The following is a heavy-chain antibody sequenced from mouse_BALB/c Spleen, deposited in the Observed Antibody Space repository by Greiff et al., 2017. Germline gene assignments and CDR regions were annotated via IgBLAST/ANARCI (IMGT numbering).Heavy chain of an antibody. V-gene: IGHV7-3*02. J-gene: IGHJ1*01. CDR3: AIETGTLSDWYFDV. Sequence: EVMLVESGGGLVQPGGSLRLSCATSGFTFTDYYMSWVRQPPGKALEWLGFIRNKANGYTTEYSASVKGRFTISRDNSQSILYLQMNTLRAEDSATYYCAIETGTLSDWYFDVWGAGTTVTVSS. D-gene: IGHD4-1*01. CDR2: IRNKANGYTT. CDR1: GFTFTDYY.